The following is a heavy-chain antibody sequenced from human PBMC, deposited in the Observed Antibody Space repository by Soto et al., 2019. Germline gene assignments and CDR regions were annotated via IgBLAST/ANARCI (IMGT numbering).Heavy chain of an antibody. Sequence: PGGSLRLSCAASGFTFSSYGMHWVRQAPGKGLEWVAVISYDGSNKYYADSVKGRFTISRDNSKNTLYLQMNSLRAEDTAVYYCAKDIVVVPAAAQYCSGGSCYHIPRINYYYYYGMDVWGQGTTVTVSS. D-gene: IGHD2-15*01. J-gene: IGHJ6*02. V-gene: IGHV3-30*18. CDR1: GFTFSSYG. CDR3: AKDIVVVPAAAQYCSGGSCYHIPRINYYYYYGMDV. CDR2: ISYDGSNK.